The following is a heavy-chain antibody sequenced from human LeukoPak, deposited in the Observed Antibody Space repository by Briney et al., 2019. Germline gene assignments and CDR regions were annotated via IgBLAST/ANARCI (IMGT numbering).Heavy chain of an antibody. CDR2: INHSGST. J-gene: IGHJ4*02. CDR1: GGSFSGYY. Sequence: SETLSLTCAVYGGSFSGYYWSWIRQPPGKGLGWIGEINHSGSTNYNPSLKSRVTISVDTSKNQFSLKLSSVTAADTAVYYCARDPNDILTGYYDYWGQGTLVTVSS. CDR3: ARDPNDILTGYYDY. D-gene: IGHD3-9*01. V-gene: IGHV4-34*01.